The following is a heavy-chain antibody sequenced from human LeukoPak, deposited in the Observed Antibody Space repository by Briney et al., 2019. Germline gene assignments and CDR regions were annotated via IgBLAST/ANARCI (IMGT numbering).Heavy chain of an antibody. Sequence: PGGSLRLSCAASGFTFSSYAMHWVRQAPGKGLEWVAVISHDVSNKNYADSVKGRFTISRDSSKNTLYLQINSLRAEDTAVYYCARSYRSGWYYFDYWGQGTLVTVSS. D-gene: IGHD6-19*01. V-gene: IGHV3-30-3*01. CDR2: ISHDVSNK. CDR3: ARSYRSGWYYFDY. J-gene: IGHJ4*02. CDR1: GFTFSSYA.